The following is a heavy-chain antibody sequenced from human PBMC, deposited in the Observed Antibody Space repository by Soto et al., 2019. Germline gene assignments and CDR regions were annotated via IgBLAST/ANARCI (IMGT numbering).Heavy chain of an antibody. J-gene: IGHJ4*02. D-gene: IGHD3-3*01. Sequence: QVQLVESGGGVVQPGMSLRLSCAASGFTFSSYGMHWVRQAPGKGLEWVAVIWYDGSNKYYADSVKGRFTISRDNSKNTLYLQMNSLRAEDTAVYYCARDHYDFWSGYYTGYFDYWGQGTLVTVSS. CDR2: IWYDGSNK. CDR1: GFTFSSYG. CDR3: ARDHYDFWSGYYTGYFDY. V-gene: IGHV3-33*01.